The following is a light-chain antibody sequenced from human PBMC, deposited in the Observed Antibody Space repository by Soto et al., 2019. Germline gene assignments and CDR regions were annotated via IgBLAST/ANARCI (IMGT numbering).Light chain of an antibody. CDR3: QHYVERSPIT. CDR1: QSVSSD. CDR2: GAS. V-gene: IGKV3-20*01. Sequence: EMVMTQERGSVAVSPGVGVGVSCSASQSVSSDLAWYQQKPGQAPRLLIYGASNRATGIPDRFSGSGSGTDFTLTISRLEPEDFALYYCQHYVERSPITFGQGTQLEIK. J-gene: IGKJ5*01.